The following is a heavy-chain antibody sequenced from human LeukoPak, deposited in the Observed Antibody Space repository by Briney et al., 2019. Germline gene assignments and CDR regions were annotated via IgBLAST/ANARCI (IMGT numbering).Heavy chain of an antibody. D-gene: IGHD5-18*01. CDR1: GFTFRNYA. CDR2: TNYDGSDR. CDR3: AKDLPDGYSLAY. V-gene: IGHV3-30*02. J-gene: IGHJ4*02. Sequence: GGSLRLSCAAAGFTFRNYAMCWDRQAPGKGLEWVAFTNYDGSDRCYADSVKGRFTVSRDNPKNTLYLQMNSLRTEDTAVYYCAKDLPDGYSLAYWAQGTMVTVPS.